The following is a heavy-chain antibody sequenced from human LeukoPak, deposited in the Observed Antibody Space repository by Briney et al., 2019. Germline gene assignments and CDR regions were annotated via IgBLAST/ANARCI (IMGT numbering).Heavy chain of an antibody. CDR3: ARAYIDYSKSFDY. V-gene: IGHV1-2*02. J-gene: IGHJ4*02. D-gene: IGHD4-11*01. CDR1: GYTFTGYY. Sequence: ASVKVSCKASGYTFTGYYMHWVRQAPGQGLEWVGWINPNSGGTNYAQKFQGRVTMTRDTSISTAYMELSRLRSDDTAVYYCARAYIDYSKSFDYWGQGTLVTVSS. CDR2: INPNSGGT.